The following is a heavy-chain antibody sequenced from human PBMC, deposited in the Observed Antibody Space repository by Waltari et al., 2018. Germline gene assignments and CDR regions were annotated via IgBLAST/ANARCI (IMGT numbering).Heavy chain of an antibody. CDR2: INPSGGST. D-gene: IGHD3-22*01. V-gene: IGHV1-46*01. Sequence: QVQLVQSGAEVKKPGASVKVSCKASGYTFTSYYMHWVRPAPGQGLEWMGIINPSGGSTSYAQKFQGRVTMTRDTSTSTVYMELSSLRSEDTAVYYCARGGRYYDSSGSDAFDIWGQGTMVTVSS. CDR3: ARGGRYYDSSGSDAFDI. J-gene: IGHJ3*02. CDR1: GYTFTSYY.